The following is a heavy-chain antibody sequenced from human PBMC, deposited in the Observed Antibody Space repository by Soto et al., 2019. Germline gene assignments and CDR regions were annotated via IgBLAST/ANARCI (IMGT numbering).Heavy chain of an antibody. CDR3: VKNSGWFNT. D-gene: IGHD3-10*01. Sequence: QLLQSGGGLVQPGGSLTLSCAASGFTFGTTDMSWVRQAPGEGLEWVSTIDGSGGITYYADSAKGRFTISRDNSRNTVYLQMNSLRGDDTALYYCVKNSGWFNTWGQGVLVTVSS. CDR2: IDGSGGIT. J-gene: IGHJ5*02. CDR1: GFTFGTTD. V-gene: IGHV3-23*01.